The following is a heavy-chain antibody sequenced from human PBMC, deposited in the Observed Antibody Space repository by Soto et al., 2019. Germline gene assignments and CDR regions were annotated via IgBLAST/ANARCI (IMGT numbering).Heavy chain of an antibody. Sequence: SETLSLTCTVSGGSISSGGYYWSWIRQHPGEGLEWIGYIYYSGSTYYNPSLKSRVTISVDTSKNQFSLKLSSVTAADTAVYYCARDTRVGGSYFDYWGQGTLVTVSS. J-gene: IGHJ4*02. CDR3: ARDTRVGGSYFDY. V-gene: IGHV4-31*03. CDR2: IYYSGST. CDR1: GGSISSGGYY. D-gene: IGHD3-16*01.